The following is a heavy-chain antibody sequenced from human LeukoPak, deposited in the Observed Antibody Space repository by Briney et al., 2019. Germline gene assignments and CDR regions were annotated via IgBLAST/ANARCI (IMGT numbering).Heavy chain of an antibody. V-gene: IGHV4-34*01. D-gene: IGHD6-19*01. J-gene: IGHJ4*02. CDR3: ARGLWLDTY. CDR2: INHSGST. CDR1: GASFSGFH. Sequence: PSETLSLTCAVYGASFSGFHWSWIRQPPGKGLEWIGEINHSGSTNYNPSLKSRVTISVDTSKNQFSLKLSSVTAADTAVYYCARGLWLDTYLGQGPLVNVTS.